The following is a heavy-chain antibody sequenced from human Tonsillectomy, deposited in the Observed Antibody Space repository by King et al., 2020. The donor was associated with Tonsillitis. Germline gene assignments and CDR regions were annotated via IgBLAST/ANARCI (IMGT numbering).Heavy chain of an antibody. D-gene: IGHD3-10*01. Sequence: VQLVESGGGLVQPGGSLRLSCAASGFTFSSYVMSWVRQAPGKGLEWVSGIGDSGGGTYYADSVDGRFTISRDNSKNTLYLQMNNLRAEDTAVYYCAKGRYYGSGSYYNTFDYWSQGTLVTVSS. CDR1: GFTFSSYV. J-gene: IGHJ4*02. V-gene: IGHV3-23*04. CDR2: IGDSGGGT. CDR3: AKGRYYGSGSYYNTFDY.